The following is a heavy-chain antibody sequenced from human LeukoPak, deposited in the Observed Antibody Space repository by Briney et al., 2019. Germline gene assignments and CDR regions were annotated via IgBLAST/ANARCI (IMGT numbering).Heavy chain of an antibody. D-gene: IGHD6-6*01. Sequence: GGSLRLSCAASGFTFVNYWMTWVRQAPGKGLEWVANINQDGSVKYYVDSVKGRFTISRDNAKNSVHLQVDSPRVGDTAVYICARIGYSSSSFDYWGQGTLVTVSS. V-gene: IGHV3-7*01. J-gene: IGHJ4*02. CDR2: INQDGSVK. CDR3: ARIGYSSSSFDY. CDR1: GFTFVNYW.